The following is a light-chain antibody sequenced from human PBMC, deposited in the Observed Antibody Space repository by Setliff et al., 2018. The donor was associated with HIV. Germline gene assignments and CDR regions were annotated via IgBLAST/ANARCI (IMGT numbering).Light chain of an antibody. Sequence: QSVLTQTPSASGTPGQGVTISCSGGSSNIGTNTVNWYQQLPGTAPKLLMYSDTQRPSGVPDRFSGSKSGTSASLAISGLQSEDEADYYCTSYTSSSTYVFATGTKVTVL. CDR3: TSYTSSSTYV. CDR2: SDT. V-gene: IGLV1-44*01. J-gene: IGLJ1*01. CDR1: SSNIGTNT.